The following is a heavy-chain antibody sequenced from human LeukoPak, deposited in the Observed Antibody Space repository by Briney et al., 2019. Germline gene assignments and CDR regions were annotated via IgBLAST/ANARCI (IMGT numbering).Heavy chain of an antibody. V-gene: IGHV3-30-3*01. CDR2: ISYDGSNK. J-gene: IGHJ2*01. D-gene: IGHD4-23*01. CDR3: ARGVVTPDWYFYL. CDR1: GFTFSSYA. Sequence: GGSLRLSCAASGFTFSSYAMHWVRQAPGKGLEWVAVISYDGSNKYYADSVKGRFTISRDNSKNTLYLQMNSLRAEDTAVYYCARGVVTPDWYFYLWGRGTLVTVSS.